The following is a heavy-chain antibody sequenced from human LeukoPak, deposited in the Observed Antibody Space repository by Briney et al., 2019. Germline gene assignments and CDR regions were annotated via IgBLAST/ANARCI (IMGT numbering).Heavy chain of an antibody. CDR1: GYTLTELS. Sequence: ASVKVSCKVSGYTLTELSMHWVRQAPGTGLEWMGGFDPEDGETIYAQKFQGRVTMTEDTSTDTAYMELSSLRSEDTAVYYCATDRFSSSWYYMDVWGKGTTVTVSS. CDR3: ATDRFSSSWYYMDV. V-gene: IGHV1-24*01. D-gene: IGHD6-13*01. CDR2: FDPEDGET. J-gene: IGHJ6*03.